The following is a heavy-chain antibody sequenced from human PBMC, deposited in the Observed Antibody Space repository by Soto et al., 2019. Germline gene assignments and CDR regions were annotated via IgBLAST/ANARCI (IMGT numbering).Heavy chain of an antibody. CDR1: GFTFSSYE. J-gene: IGHJ6*02. CDR3: ARAGNTYYDFWSGYPPSPYYYYGMDV. Sequence: GGSLRLSCAASGFTFSSYEMNWVRQAPGKGLEWVSYISSSGSTIYYADSVKGRFTISRDSAKNSLYLQMNSLRAEDTAVYYCARAGNTYYDFWSGYPPSPYYYYGMDVWGQGTTVTVSS. V-gene: IGHV3-48*03. D-gene: IGHD3-3*01. CDR2: ISSSGSTI.